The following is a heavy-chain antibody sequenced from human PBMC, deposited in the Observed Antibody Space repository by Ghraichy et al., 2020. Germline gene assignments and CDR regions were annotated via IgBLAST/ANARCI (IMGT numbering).Heavy chain of an antibody. V-gene: IGHV3-23*01. D-gene: IGHD2-2*01. CDR3: AKDISSTWYGGWFDP. J-gene: IGHJ5*02. Sequence: GGSLRLSCAASGFSFSDYALSWIRQAPGKGLEWVAAISGSGGTTYYADSVKGRFTVSRDKAKSTLYLQMKSLRAEDTAIYYCAKDISSTWYGGWFDPWDRGTLVTVSS. CDR2: ISGSGGTT. CDR1: GFSFSDYA.